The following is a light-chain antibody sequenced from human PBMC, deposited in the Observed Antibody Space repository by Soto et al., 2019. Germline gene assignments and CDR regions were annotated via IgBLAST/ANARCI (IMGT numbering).Light chain of an antibody. V-gene: IGKV3-20*01. CDR3: QQYGATLWT. J-gene: IGKJ1*01. Sequence: EIVLTQSPGTLSLSPGKRATLSCRASQSISSSYLAWYQQRPGQAPRLLIYGASSRATGIPDRFSGSGSGTEFTLTIIRLEPEDFAVYYCQQYGATLWTFGQGTKVDIK. CDR2: GAS. CDR1: QSISSSY.